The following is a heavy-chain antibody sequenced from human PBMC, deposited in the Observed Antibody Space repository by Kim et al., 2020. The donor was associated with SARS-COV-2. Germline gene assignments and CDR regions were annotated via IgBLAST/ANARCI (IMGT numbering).Heavy chain of an antibody. CDR2: IIPILGIA. J-gene: IGHJ6*02. Sequence: SVKVSCKASGGTFSSYTISWVRQAPGQGLEWMGRIIPILGIANYAQKFQGRVTITADKSTSTAYMELSSLRSEDTAVYYCASPTGGYCSSTSCYAERHYYYYGMDVWGQGTTVTVSS. CDR1: GGTFSSYT. V-gene: IGHV1-69*02. D-gene: IGHD2-2*01. CDR3: ASPTGGYCSSTSCYAERHYYYYGMDV.